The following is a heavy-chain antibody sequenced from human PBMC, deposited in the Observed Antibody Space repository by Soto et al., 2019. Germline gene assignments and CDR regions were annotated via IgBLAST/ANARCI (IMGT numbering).Heavy chain of an antibody. CDR2: ISGSGGST. CDR3: APNSPPGYSYGS. J-gene: IGHJ5*02. Sequence: EVQLLESGGGLVQPGGSLRLSCAASGFTFSSYAMSWVRQAPGKGLEWVSAISGSGGSTYYADSVKGRFTISRDNSRNTLYLQMNSLRAEDTAVYYCAPNSPPGYSYGSWGQGTLVTVSS. V-gene: IGHV3-23*01. D-gene: IGHD5-18*01. CDR1: GFTFSSYA.